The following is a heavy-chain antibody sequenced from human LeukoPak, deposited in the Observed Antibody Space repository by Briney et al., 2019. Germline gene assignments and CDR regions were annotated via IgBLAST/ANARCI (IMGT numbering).Heavy chain of an antibody. CDR3: ARHLRFLEWHGDAFDI. V-gene: IGHV4-59*08. CDR1: GGSINSYY. D-gene: IGHD3-3*01. CDR2: IYYSGST. Sequence: SETLSLTCTVSGGSINSYYWNWIRQPPGKALEWIGYIYYSGSTNYNPSLKSRVTISVDTSKNQFSLKLSSVTAADTAVYYCARHLRFLEWHGDAFDIWGQGTMVTVSS. J-gene: IGHJ3*02.